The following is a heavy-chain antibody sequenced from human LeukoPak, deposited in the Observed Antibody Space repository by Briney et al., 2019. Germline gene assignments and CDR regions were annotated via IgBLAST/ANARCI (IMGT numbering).Heavy chain of an antibody. J-gene: IGHJ5*02. CDR2: ISGSGHAI. Sequence: PGGSLRLSCAASGFTFSDYYMSWIRQAPGKGLEWVSLISGSGHAIYYAESVKGRFTISRDNAKKSLFLQMDSLRAEDTAVYYCAGVSRQNWFDPWGQGTLVTVSS. CDR3: AGVSRQNWFDP. CDR1: GFTFSDYY. V-gene: IGHV3-11*01.